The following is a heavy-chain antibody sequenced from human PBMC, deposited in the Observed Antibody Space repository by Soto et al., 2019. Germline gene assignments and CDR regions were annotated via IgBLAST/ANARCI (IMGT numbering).Heavy chain of an antibody. D-gene: IGHD3-22*01. CDR2: ISNDGSNK. CDR3: AKEWVYDSSGWSFDY. Sequence: QVQLVESGGGVVQPGRSLRLSCAASGFTFSSHGMHWVRQAPGKGLEWVAVISNDGSNKYYADSVKGRFTISRDNSKXTLYLQMNXXRXEDTAVYYCAKEWVYDSSGWSFDYWGQGTLVTVSS. J-gene: IGHJ4*02. V-gene: IGHV3-30*18. CDR1: GFTFSSHG.